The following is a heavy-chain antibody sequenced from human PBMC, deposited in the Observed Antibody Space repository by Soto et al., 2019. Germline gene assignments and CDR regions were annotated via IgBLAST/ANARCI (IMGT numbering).Heavy chain of an antibody. J-gene: IGHJ6*02. CDR3: ARAKSHYYGMDV. D-gene: IGHD5-12*01. CDR2: INAGNGNT. CDR1: GYTFTSYA. V-gene: IGHV1-3*01. Sequence: ASVKVSCKASGYTFTSYAMHWVRQAPGQRLERMGWINAGNGNTKYSQKFQGRVTITRDTSASTAYMELSSLRSEDTAVYYCARAKSHYYGMDVWGQGTTVTVSS.